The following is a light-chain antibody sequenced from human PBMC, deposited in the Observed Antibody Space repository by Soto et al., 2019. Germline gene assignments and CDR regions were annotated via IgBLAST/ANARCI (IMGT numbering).Light chain of an antibody. Sequence: DIQLTQSPSFLSASVGDRVTITCRASQGISSHLAWYQQKPWNVPKLLIYAASTLQRGVQSRFSGSGSGTGFTLTISCLQPVDFATYHCQQIHGYPVTVGQGTRLEIK. J-gene: IGKJ5*01. CDR2: AAS. V-gene: IGKV1-9*01. CDR1: QGISSH. CDR3: QQIHGYPVT.